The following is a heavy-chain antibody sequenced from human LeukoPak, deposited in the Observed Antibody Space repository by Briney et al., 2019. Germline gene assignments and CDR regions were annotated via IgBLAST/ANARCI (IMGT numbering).Heavy chain of an antibody. Sequence: PGGSLRLSCAASGFTFSSYAMSWVRQAPGKGLEWVSAISGSGGSTYYADSVKGRFTISRDNSKNTLYLQMNSLRAEDTAVYYCAKDRGAGYRITFGGVIVDYWGQGTLVTVSS. V-gene: IGHV3-23*01. D-gene: IGHD3-16*02. CDR2: ISGSGGST. CDR3: AKDRGAGYRITFGGVIVDY. J-gene: IGHJ4*02. CDR1: GFTFSSYA.